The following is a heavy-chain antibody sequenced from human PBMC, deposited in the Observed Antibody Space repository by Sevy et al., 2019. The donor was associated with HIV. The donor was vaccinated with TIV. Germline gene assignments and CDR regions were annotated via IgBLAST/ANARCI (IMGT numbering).Heavy chain of an antibody. CDR3: ARVSMATIIRSEDAFDI. J-gene: IGHJ3*02. CDR1: GFTFSDYR. Sequence: GGSLRLSCAASGFTFSDYRFHWVRQAPGKGLEWVAVISYDGRNNKYNADSVKGRFTISRDNSKNTVYLQMNSLRAEDTAVYYCARVSMATIIRSEDAFDIWGQGTMVTVSS. D-gene: IGHD5-12*01. V-gene: IGHV3-30*04. CDR2: ISYDGRNNK.